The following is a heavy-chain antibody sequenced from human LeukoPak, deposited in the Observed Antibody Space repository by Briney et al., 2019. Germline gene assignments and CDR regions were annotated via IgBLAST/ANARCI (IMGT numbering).Heavy chain of an antibody. CDR1: GGSISSYY. J-gene: IGHJ6*03. Sequence: SETLSLTCTVSGGSISSYYWNWIRQPPGKGLEWIGYIHYSGSTNYNPSLKSRVTISVDTSKNQFSLKLSSVTAADTAVYYCARAGFLEWPHYYYYYMDVWGKGTTVTVSS. CDR2: IHYSGST. V-gene: IGHV4-59*01. D-gene: IGHD3-3*01. CDR3: ARAGFLEWPHYYYYYMDV.